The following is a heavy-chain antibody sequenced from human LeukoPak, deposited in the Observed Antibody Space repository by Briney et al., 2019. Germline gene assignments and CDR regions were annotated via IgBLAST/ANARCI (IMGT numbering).Heavy chain of an antibody. D-gene: IGHD6-19*01. V-gene: IGHV1-2*02. CDR1: GYTFTGYY. Sequence: GASVKVSCKASGYTFTGYYMHWVRQAPGQGLEWMGWINPNSGGTNCAQKFQGRVTMTRDTSISTAYMELSRLRSDDTAVYYCARENVAGTFDYWGQGALVTVSS. CDR2: INPNSGGT. J-gene: IGHJ4*02. CDR3: ARENVAGTFDY.